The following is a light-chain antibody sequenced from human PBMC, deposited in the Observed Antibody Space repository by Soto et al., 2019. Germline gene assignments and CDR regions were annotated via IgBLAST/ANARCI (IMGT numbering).Light chain of an antibody. CDR2: AAS. V-gene: IGKV1-6*01. J-gene: IGKJ3*01. Sequence: AIQMTQSPSSLSASVGDRVTITCRASQALGNDLGWYQQKPGKAPKLLIYAASSLQIRVPSRFTGSGSGTVFTLTISGLQPEDFATYYCLQYHTYPFTFGRGTTVDIK. CDR3: LQYHTYPFT. CDR1: QALGND.